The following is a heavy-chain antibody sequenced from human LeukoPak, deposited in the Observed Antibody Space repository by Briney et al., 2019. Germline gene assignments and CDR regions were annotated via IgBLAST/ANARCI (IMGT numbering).Heavy chain of an antibody. V-gene: IGHV3-21*01. CDR1: GFTFSGYV. J-gene: IGHJ4*02. CDR2: ITFSSSHI. CDR3: ARSDY. Sequence: GGSLRLSCAASGFTFSGYVMTWVRQAPGKGLECVSSITFSSSHIYYADSVKGRFTISRDNTKDSLYLQMNSLRVEDTAVYYCARSDYWGQGTLVTVSS.